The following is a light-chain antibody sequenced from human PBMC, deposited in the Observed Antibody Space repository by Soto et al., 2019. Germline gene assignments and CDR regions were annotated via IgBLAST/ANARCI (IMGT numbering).Light chain of an antibody. V-gene: IGKV3-15*01. J-gene: IGKJ1*01. CDR1: QRFXSN. CDR2: CAS. Sequence: IGVTQSAATLSVSPGERATLYCRASQRFXSNFDWYQQKPGQAPRVLXYCASTRATGSPARLSGSGSGTEFTLTISSLHSEHFAVYDCQQYKSGPLTFGQGTKVDI. CDR3: QQYKSGPLT.